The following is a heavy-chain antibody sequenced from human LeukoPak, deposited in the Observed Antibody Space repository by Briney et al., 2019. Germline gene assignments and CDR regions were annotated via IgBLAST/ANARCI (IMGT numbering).Heavy chain of an antibody. Sequence: ASVKVSCKASGYTFTSYGISWVRQAPGQGLEWMGWISAYNGNTNYAQKLQGRVTMTTDTSTSTAYMELRSLRSDDTAVYYCARDLAPYYYGSGIGEDAFDIWGQGTMVTVSS. D-gene: IGHD3-10*01. CDR2: ISAYNGNT. CDR3: ARDLAPYYYGSGIGEDAFDI. V-gene: IGHV1-18*01. CDR1: GYTFTSYG. J-gene: IGHJ3*02.